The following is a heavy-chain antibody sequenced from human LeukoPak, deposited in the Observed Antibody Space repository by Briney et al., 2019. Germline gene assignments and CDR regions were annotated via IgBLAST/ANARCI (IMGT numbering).Heavy chain of an antibody. CDR2: IRYDGSNK. V-gene: IGHV3-30*02. CDR3: AKGGTIFGVVPAFDI. Sequence: GGSLRLSCAASGFTFSSYGMHWVRQAPGKGLEWVAFIRYDGSNKYYADSVKGRFTISRDNSKNTLYLQMNSLRAEDTAVYYCAKGGTIFGVVPAFDIWGQGTMVTVSS. J-gene: IGHJ3*02. D-gene: IGHD3-3*01. CDR1: GFTFSSYG.